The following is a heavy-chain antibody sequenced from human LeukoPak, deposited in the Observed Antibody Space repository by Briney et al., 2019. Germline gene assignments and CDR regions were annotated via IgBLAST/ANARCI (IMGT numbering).Heavy chain of an antibody. CDR2: IYHSGST. J-gene: IGHJ4*02. Sequence: SQTLSLTCAVPGGSISSGGYSWSWIRQPPGKGLEWIGYIYHSGSTYYNPSLKSRVTISVDRSKNQFSLKLSSVTAADTAVYYCARGYRTNGVCYTFDYWGQGTLVTVSS. CDR1: GGSISSGGYS. V-gene: IGHV4-30-2*01. D-gene: IGHD2-8*01. CDR3: ARGYRTNGVCYTFDY.